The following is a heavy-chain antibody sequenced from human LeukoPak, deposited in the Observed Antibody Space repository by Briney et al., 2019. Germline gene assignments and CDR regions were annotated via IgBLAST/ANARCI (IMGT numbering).Heavy chain of an antibody. CDR2: INPNRGGT. Sequence: ASVKVSCKDSGYTFTVYYMHWVRQAPGQGLEWMGRINPNRGGTNYAQKFRGRVTMTRDTSISTAYMELSRLRSDDAAVYYCARTTSIVVGSSGFDYWGQGTLVTVSS. CDR1: GYTFTVYY. CDR3: ARTTSIVVGSSGFDY. V-gene: IGHV1-2*06. J-gene: IGHJ4*02. D-gene: IGHD2-15*01.